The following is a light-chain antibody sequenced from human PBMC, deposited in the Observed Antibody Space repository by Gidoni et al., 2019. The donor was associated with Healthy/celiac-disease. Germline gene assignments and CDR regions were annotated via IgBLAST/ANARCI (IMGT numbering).Light chain of an antibody. J-gene: IGKJ1*01. CDR2: GAS. CDR1: QGVSSSS. V-gene: IGKV3-20*01. CDR3: QQYGSSWT. Sequence: ESVLTQSPGTLSLSPGERATLSCRASQGVSSSSLAWYQQKPGQAPRLLIYGASSRATGIPDRFSGSGSGTDFTLTISRLEPEDFAVYYCQQYGSSWTFGQGTKVEIK.